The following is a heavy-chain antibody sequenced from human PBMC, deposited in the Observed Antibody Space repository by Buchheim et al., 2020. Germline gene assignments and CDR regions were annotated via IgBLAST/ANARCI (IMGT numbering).Heavy chain of an antibody. CDR2: IKQDGSEK. CDR1: GFTFSSYW. CDR3: ARDPSGSYYQVGSDY. V-gene: IGHV3-7*01. J-gene: IGHJ4*02. Sequence: EVQLVESGGGLVQPGESLRLSCAASGFTFSSYWMSWVRQAPGKGLEWVANIKQDGSEKYYVDSVKGRFTISRDNAKNSLYLQMNSLRAEDTAVYYCARDPSGSYYQVGSDYWGQGTL. D-gene: IGHD1-26*01.